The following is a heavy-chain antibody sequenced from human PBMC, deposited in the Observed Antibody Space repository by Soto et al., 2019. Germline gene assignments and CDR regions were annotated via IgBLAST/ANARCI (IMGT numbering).Heavy chain of an antibody. V-gene: IGHV3-48*02. CDR2: ISSSSSTI. CDR3: ARDPFPRYRWGSGSRNNWFDP. D-gene: IGHD3-10*01. J-gene: IGHJ5*02. Sequence: GGSLRLSCAASGFTFSSYSMNWVRQAPGKGLEWVSYISSSSSTIYYADSVKGRFTISRDNAKNSLYLQMNSLRDEDTAVYYCARDPFPRYRWGSGSRNNWFDPWGQGTLVTVSS. CDR1: GFTFSSYS.